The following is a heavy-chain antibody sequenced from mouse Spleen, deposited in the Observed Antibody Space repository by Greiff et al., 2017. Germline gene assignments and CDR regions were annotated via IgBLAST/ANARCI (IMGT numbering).Heavy chain of an antibody. Sequence: EVKLVESGGGLVKPGGSLKLSCAASGFTFSSYAMSWVRQTPEKRLEWVAAINSNGGSTYYPDTVKDRFTISRDNAKNTLYLQMSSLRSEDTALYYCARPAYYSNYEAMDYWGQGTSVTVSS. D-gene: IGHD2-5*01. CDR1: GFTFSSYA. CDR3: ARPAYYSNYEAMDY. CDR2: INSNGGST. V-gene: IGHV5-6-2*01. J-gene: IGHJ4*01.